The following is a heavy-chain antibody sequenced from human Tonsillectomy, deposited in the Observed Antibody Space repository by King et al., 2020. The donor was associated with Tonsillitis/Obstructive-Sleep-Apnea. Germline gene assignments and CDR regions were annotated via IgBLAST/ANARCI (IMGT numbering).Heavy chain of an antibody. Sequence: VQLVESGAVVKKPGESLKISCQGSGYSFTTYWIAWVRQMPGKGLEWMGIIYPGDSYTTYNPSFQGQVTISADKSISTAYLQWSSLKASDTAMYYCARRGYSDFQNWFDPWGQGTLVTVSS. J-gene: IGHJ5*02. V-gene: IGHV5-51*01. CDR2: IYPGDSYT. D-gene: IGHD5-12*01. CDR1: GYSFTTYW. CDR3: ARRGYSDFQNWFDP.